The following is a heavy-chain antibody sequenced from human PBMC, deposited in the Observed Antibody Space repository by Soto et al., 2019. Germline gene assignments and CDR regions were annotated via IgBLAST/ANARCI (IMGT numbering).Heavy chain of an antibody. CDR1: GGSISSEYFH. J-gene: IGHJ6*02. CDR3: ARADDAGDRDYYGLDV. V-gene: IGHV4-30-4*08. CDR2: IHYTVSI. D-gene: IGHD2-21*02. Sequence: QVQLQQSGPGLVEPSQTLSLTCAVSGGSISSEYFHWTWIRQSPGKGLEWIGYIHYTVSIMYNPSFKSRRTMEVDTTKTQFSLQLTWVTAADTAVQFCARADDAGDRDYYGLDVWGQGTTVTVSS.